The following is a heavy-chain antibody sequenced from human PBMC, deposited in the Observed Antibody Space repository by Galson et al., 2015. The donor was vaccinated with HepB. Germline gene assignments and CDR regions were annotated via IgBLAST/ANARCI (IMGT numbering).Heavy chain of an antibody. CDR2: IYPGDSDT. CDR3: ARTPLEETGLYYFDY. CDR1: GYDFSNYW. J-gene: IGHJ4*02. V-gene: IGHV5-51*01. Sequence: QSGAEVKKPGESLNISCKGSGYDFSNYWIGWVRQMPGKGLEWMGIIYPGDSDTRYSLSFQGRVTISADKSISTAYLQWSSLRASDTAIYYCARTPLEETGLYYFDYWGQGTLLTVSS. D-gene: IGHD1-1*01.